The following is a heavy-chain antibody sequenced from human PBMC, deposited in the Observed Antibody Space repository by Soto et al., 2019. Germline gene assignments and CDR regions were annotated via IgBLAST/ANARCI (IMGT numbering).Heavy chain of an antibody. D-gene: IGHD5-12*01. V-gene: IGHV1-3*01. J-gene: IGHJ4*02. CDR2: INAGNGKT. CDR3: AREGDDYRGYYKAWDY. Sequence: QVQLVQSGAEVKKPGASVKVSCKASGYTFTSYAMHWVRQAPGQRLEWMGWINAGNGKTKYSQKFQGRVTITRDTAASTAYMELSSLRSEDTAVYYCAREGDDYRGYYKAWDYWGQGTLVTVSS. CDR1: GYTFTSYA.